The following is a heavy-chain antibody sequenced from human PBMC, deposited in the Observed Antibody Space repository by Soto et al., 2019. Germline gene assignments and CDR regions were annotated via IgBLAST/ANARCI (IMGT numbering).Heavy chain of an antibody. CDR3: ARVGPYYYDSSGYLGLFY. D-gene: IGHD3-22*01. V-gene: IGHV3-23*01. CDR1: GFTFSSYA. CDR2: ISGSGGST. Sequence: PGGSLRLSCAASGFTFSSYAMSWVRQAPGKGLEWVSAISGSGGSTYYADSVKGRFTISRDNSKNTLYLQMNSLRAEDTAVYYCARVGPYYYDSSGYLGLFYWGQGTLVTVSS. J-gene: IGHJ4*02.